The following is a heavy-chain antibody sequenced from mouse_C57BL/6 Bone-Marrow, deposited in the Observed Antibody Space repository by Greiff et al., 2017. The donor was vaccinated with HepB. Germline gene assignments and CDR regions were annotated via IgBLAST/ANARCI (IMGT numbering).Heavy chain of an antibody. CDR2: INYDGSST. CDR1: GFTFSDYY. V-gene: IGHV5-16*01. J-gene: IGHJ3*01. CDR3: ARHGSSYWFAY. D-gene: IGHD1-1*01. Sequence: DVMLVESEGGLVQPGSSMKLSCTASGFTFSDYYMAWVRQVPEKGLEWVANINYDGSSTYYLDSLKSRFIISRDNAKNILYLQMSSLKSEDTATYYCARHGSSYWFAYWGQGTLVTVSA.